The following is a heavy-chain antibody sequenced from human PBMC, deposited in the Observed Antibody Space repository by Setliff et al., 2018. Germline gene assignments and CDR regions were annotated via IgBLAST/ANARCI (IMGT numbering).Heavy chain of an antibody. CDR3: AKTYYYDSSGYSDY. D-gene: IGHD3-22*01. J-gene: IGHJ4*02. V-gene: IGHV3-23*01. CDR1: GFTFGDFA. Sequence: GGSLRLSCAASGFTFGDFAMTWVRQAPGKGLEWVSGIGGRGISTYYADSVKGRFIISRDNSKNTLYLQMNSLRAEDTAVYYCAKTYYYDSSGYSDYWGQGTLVTVSS. CDR2: IGGRGIST.